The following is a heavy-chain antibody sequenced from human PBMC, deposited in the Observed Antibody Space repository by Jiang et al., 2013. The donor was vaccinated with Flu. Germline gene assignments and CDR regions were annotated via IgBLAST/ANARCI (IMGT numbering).Heavy chain of an antibody. CDR1: GYSFTSYW. CDR3: ARHRVGATYGDYDY. J-gene: IGHJ4*02. CDR2: IYPGDSDT. V-gene: IGHV5-51*01. Sequence: GAEVKKPGESLKISCKASGYSFTSYWIGWVRQMSGKGLEWMGIIYPGDSDTRYSPSFQGQATMSVDKSISTAYLQWSSLKASDTAIYCCARHRVGATYGDYDYWGQGTLVTVSS. D-gene: IGHD1-26*01.